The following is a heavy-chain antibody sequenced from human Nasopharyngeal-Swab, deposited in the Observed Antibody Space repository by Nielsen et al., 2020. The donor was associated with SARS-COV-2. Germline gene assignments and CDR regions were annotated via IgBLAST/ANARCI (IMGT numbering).Heavy chain of an antibody. CDR1: GFNVSSNY. CDR2: SYSGGST. V-gene: IGHV3-66*01. Sequence: ESLKTHCAASGFNVSSNYMSWVRQAPGKGLEWVSVSYSGGSTYYADSVKGRFTIPRDNSKNTLYLQMNSLRAEDTAVYYCATSLLGYCSGGSCYAYYGMDVWGQGTTVTVSS. D-gene: IGHD2-15*01. J-gene: IGHJ6*02. CDR3: ATSLLGYCSGGSCYAYYGMDV.